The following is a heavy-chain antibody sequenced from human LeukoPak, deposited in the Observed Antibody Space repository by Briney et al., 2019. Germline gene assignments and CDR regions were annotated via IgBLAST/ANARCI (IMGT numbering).Heavy chain of an antibody. CDR3: ARDGNIRNWGFDY. V-gene: IGHV3-30*02. J-gene: IGHJ4*02. Sequence: GGSLRLSCAASGFTFSTYDMHWVRQAPGKGLEWVSFIRYDGSDKLYADSVKGRFTVSRDNSKNTLYLQMNSLRPEDTAVYYCARDGNIRNWGFDYWGQGTLVTVSS. CDR1: GFTFSTYD. D-gene: IGHD7-27*01. CDR2: IRYDGSDK.